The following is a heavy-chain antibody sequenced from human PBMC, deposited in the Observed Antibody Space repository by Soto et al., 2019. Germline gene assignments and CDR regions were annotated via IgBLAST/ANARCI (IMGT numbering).Heavy chain of an antibody. D-gene: IGHD1-7*01. J-gene: IGHJ5*02. CDR2: ISSSGSTI. CDR1: GFTFSDYY. Sequence: QVQLVESGGGLVQPGGSLRLSCAASGFTFSDYYMSWIRQAPGKGLEWVSYISSSGSTIYYADSVKGRFTISRDNAKNSLYLQMNSLRAEDTAVYYCARARRRKDWNYVGWFDPWGQGTLVTVSS. CDR3: ARARRRKDWNYVGWFDP. V-gene: IGHV3-11*01.